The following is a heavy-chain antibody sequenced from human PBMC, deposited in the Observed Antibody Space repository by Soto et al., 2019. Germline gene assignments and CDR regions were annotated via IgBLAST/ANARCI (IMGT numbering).Heavy chain of an antibody. CDR3: AKDLGTGLYVHYYYGMYV. CDR2: ISSSSSYI. V-gene: IGHV3-21*04. J-gene: IGHJ6*02. Sequence: GGSLRLSCVASGFTSSSYSMIWVRQAPGKGLEWVSSISSSSSYIYYADSVKGRFTISRDNAKNTLYLQMNSLRAEDTAVYFCAKDLGTGLYVHYYYGMYVFAQRTTVTVS. CDR1: GFTSSSYS. D-gene: IGHD6-19*01.